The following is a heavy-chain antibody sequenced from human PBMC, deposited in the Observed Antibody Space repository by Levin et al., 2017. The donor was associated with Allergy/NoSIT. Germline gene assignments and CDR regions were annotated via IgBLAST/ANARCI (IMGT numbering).Heavy chain of an antibody. V-gene: IGHV3-30-3*01. CDR3: ARSATVTNPFDY. CDR2: ISFDGNNK. D-gene: IGHD4-17*01. Sequence: PGGSLRLSCAAYGVTFRTYAMHWVRQAPGKGLEWVAVISFDGNNKYYADSVKGRFSISRDNSKNTLYLQMNSLRADDTAVYFCARSATVTNPFDYWGQGTLVTVSS. CDR1: GVTFRTYA. J-gene: IGHJ4*02.